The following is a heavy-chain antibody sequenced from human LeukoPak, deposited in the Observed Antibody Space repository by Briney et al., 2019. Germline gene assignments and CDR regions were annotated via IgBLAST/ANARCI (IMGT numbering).Heavy chain of an antibody. CDR3: ARDSRLYSSSWYGYFDY. V-gene: IGHV4-39*07. J-gene: IGHJ4*02. Sequence: SETLSLTCAVSGGSISTSSYNWGWIRQPPGKGLEWIGSIYYSGSTYYNPSLKSRVTISVDTSKNQFSLKLSSVTAADTAVYYCARDSRLYSSSWYGYFDYWGQGTLVTVSS. CDR2: IYYSGST. D-gene: IGHD6-13*01. CDR1: GGSISTSSYN.